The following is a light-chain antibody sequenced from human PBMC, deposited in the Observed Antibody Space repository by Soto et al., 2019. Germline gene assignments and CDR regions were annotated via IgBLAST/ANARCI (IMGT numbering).Light chain of an antibody. CDR1: QSVGRN. Sequence: EIVLTQSPATLSVSPGERATLSCRASQSVGRNLAWYHQKPGQAPRLLIYGVSTRATGVPARFSGSGSGTDFTLTISSLQSEDFAVYFCQQYNEWPPLTFGGGTKVDIK. J-gene: IGKJ4*01. V-gene: IGKV3-15*01. CDR3: QQYNEWPPLT. CDR2: GVS.